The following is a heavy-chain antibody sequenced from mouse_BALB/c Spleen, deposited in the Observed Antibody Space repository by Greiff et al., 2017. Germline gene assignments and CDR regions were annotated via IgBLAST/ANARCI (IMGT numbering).Heavy chain of an antibody. D-gene: IGHD2-10*01. CDR2: IWTGGGT. CDR3: VRSPPPYYGNYGGAMDY. V-gene: IGHV2-9-2*01. Sequence: QVQLKESGPGLVAPSQSLSITCTVSGFSLTSYDISWIRQPPGKGLEWLGVIWTGGGTNYNSAFMSRLSISKDNSKSQVFLKMNSLQTDDTAIYYCVRSPPPYYGNYGGAMDYWGQGTSVTVSS. J-gene: IGHJ4*01. CDR1: GFSLTSYD.